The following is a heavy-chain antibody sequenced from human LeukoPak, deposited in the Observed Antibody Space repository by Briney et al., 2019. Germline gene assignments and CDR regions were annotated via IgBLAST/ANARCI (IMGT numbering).Heavy chain of an antibody. J-gene: IGHJ4*02. Sequence: GGSLRLSCAASGFTFSRYVMNWVRQAPEKGLEWVSSITGSDTNIFYADSVRGRFTISRDNSKNIVFLQMDSLRAEDTAIYYCARRGPNWGFFDYWGQGSLVTVSS. CDR3: ARRGPNWGFFDY. CDR2: ITGSDTNI. CDR1: GFTFSRYV. D-gene: IGHD3-16*01. V-gene: IGHV3-23*01.